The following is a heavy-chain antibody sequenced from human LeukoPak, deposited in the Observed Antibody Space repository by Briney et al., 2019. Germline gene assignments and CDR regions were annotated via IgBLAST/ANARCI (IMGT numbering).Heavy chain of an antibody. CDR3: ATGTDSSGYWVYFDY. CDR2: MNPNSGNT. CDR1: GYTFTSYD. V-gene: IGHV1-8*03. Sequence: APVRVSCKASGYTFTSYDINWVRQATGQGLEWMGWMNPNSGNTGYAQKFQGRVTITRNTSISTAYMELSSLRSEDTAVYYCATGTDSSGYWVYFDYWGQGTLVTVSS. D-gene: IGHD3-22*01. J-gene: IGHJ4*02.